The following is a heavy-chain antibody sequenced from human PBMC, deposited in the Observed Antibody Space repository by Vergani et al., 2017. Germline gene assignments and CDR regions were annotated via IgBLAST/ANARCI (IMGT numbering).Heavy chain of an antibody. CDR3: ARMGGYDEGDAFRIGYFDS. Sequence: VQLQESGPGLVKPSETLSLTCTVSGASVNSYYWSWIRQPPGKGLEWMGYVSFRGDTLYDPSVKGRMTISLNTSSNQFSLYLTSVTAADTAMYYCARMGGYDEGDAFRIGYFDSWGPGILVTVSS. CDR1: GASVNSYY. CDR2: VSFRGDT. J-gene: IGHJ4*02. D-gene: IGHD3-22*01. V-gene: IGHV4-59*02.